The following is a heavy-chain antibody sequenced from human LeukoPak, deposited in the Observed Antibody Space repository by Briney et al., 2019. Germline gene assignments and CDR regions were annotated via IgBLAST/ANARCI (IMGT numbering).Heavy chain of an antibody. D-gene: IGHD2-2*03. V-gene: IGHV3-48*03. CDR1: GFSLSSFE. CDR3: ARDLIGWSLDP. CDR2: VDSDGWAT. J-gene: IGHJ5*02. Sequence: GGSPRLSCAASGFSLSSFEMNWVRQAPGKGLEWIAYVDSDGWATSYYADSVKGRFTITRDDAKSSLYLQMDSLTVEDTAVYYCARDLIGWSLDPWGQGTPVSVSS.